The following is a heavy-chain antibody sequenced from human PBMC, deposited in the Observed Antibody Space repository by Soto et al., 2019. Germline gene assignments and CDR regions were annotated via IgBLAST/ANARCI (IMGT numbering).Heavy chain of an antibody. CDR2: TYHSGST. Sequence: PSETLSLTCAVSGGSISSSNWWSWVRQPPGKGLEWIGETYHSGSTNYNPSLKSRVTISVDKSKNQFSLKLSSVTAADTAVYYCARDVVVPAAIRYYYYGMDVWGQGTTVTVSS. V-gene: IGHV4-4*02. J-gene: IGHJ6*02. CDR3: ARDVVVPAAIRYYYYGMDV. CDR1: GGSISSSNW. D-gene: IGHD2-2*01.